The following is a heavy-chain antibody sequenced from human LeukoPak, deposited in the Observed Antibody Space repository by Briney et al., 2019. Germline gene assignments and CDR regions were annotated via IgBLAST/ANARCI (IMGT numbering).Heavy chain of an antibody. D-gene: IGHD3-22*01. CDR3: ARDRGYYYDSSGGFDY. Sequence: SQTLSLTCTVSGGSISSGGYYWSWIRQPPGKGLEWIGYIYHSGSTYYNPSLKSRVTISIDTSKNQFSLKLSSVTAADTALYYCARDRGYYYDSSGGFDYWGQGTLVTVSS. CDR1: GGSISSGGYY. V-gene: IGHV4-30-2*01. CDR2: IYHSGST. J-gene: IGHJ4*02.